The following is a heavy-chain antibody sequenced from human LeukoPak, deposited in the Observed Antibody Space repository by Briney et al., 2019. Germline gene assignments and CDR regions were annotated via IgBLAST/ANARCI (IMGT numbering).Heavy chain of an antibody. J-gene: IGHJ4*02. CDR3: ARDYGDYVADPLDY. CDR2: ISSSSSTI. Sequence: PGGSLRLSCAASGFTFSSYSMNWVRQAPGKGLEWVSYISSSSSTIYYADSVEGRFTISRDNAKNSLYLQMNSLRAEDTAVYYCARDYGDYVADPLDYWGQGTLVTVSS. D-gene: IGHD4-17*01. V-gene: IGHV3-48*01. CDR1: GFTFSSYS.